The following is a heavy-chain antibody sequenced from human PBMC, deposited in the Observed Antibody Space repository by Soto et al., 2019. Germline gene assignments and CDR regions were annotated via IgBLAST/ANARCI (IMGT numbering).Heavy chain of an antibody. CDR1: GGSISSGGYY. CDR3: SRSTEEVPAANPYYFDY. D-gene: IGHD2-2*01. J-gene: IGHJ4*02. Sequence: PSETLPLTCTVSGGSISSGGYYWSWIRQHPGKGLEWIGYIYYSGSTYYNPSLKSRVTISVDTSKNQFSLQLSSVTAADTAVYYCSRSTEEVPAANPYYFDYWGQGTLVTVSS. CDR2: IYYSGST. V-gene: IGHV4-31*03.